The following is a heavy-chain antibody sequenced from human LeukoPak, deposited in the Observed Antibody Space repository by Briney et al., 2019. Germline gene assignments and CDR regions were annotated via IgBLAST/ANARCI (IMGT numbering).Heavy chain of an antibody. J-gene: IGHJ6*02. Sequence: SETLSLTCAVYGGSFSGYYWSWIRQPPGKGLEWIGEINHSGSTNYNPFLKSRVTISVDTSKNQFSLKLSSVTAADTAVYYCARGRTAFLDYYYGIDVWGQGTTVTVSS. CDR3: ARGRTAFLDYYYGIDV. CDR1: GGSFSGYY. V-gene: IGHV4-34*01. D-gene: IGHD3-3*02. CDR2: INHSGST.